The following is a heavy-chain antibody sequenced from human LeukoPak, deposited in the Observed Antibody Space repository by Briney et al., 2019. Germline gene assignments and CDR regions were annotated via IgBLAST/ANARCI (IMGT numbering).Heavy chain of an antibody. Sequence: GGSLRLSCEVSGFTFRNNWMIWVRQAPGKGLEWVANINEDGSKKYYVGSVEGRFTISRDDAKNSLFLQMNSLRDEDTGVYYCATSTYSSSPSWGQGTLVSVSS. J-gene: IGHJ5*02. CDR3: ATSTYSSSPS. CDR1: GFTFRNNW. V-gene: IGHV3-7*01. CDR2: INEDGSKK. D-gene: IGHD6-6*01.